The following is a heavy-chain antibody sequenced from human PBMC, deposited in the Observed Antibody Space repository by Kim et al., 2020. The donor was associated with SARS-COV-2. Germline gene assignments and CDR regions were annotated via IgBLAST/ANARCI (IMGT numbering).Heavy chain of an antibody. J-gene: IGHJ4*01. Sequence: GGSLRLSCVASGFTFSSYWMHWVRQPPGKGLVWVSRIHGDGSGTTYADAVKGRFTISRDNAKNTLYLQMDSVRGDDTAVYYCARGRPDDYDSGGYYWG. CDR2: IHGDGSGT. CDR3: ARGRPDDYDSGGYY. D-gene: IGHD3-22*01. CDR1: GFTFSSYW. V-gene: IGHV3-74*03.